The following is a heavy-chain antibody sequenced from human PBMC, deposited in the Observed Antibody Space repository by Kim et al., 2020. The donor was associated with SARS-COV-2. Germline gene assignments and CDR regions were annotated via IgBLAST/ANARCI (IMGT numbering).Heavy chain of an antibody. CDR2: MTPSGDIR. CDR1: DFNFSDSY. CDR3: ARNPPAGTGKNP. J-gene: IGHJ5*02. Sequence: GGSLRLSCTASDFNFSDSYMSWIRQVPGKGLEWVSYMTPSGDIRYYADSVKGRFTISRDNAKTSLYLQMKSLTPDDTAVYYCARNPPAGTGKNPWGQGTLVTVSS. V-gene: IGHV3-11*01. D-gene: IGHD6-19*01.